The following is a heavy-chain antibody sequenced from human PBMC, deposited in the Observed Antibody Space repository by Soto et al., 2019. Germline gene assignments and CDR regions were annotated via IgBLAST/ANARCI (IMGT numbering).Heavy chain of an antibody. CDR1: GFTSSSYA. V-gene: IGHV3-30-3*01. CDR3: ARSGVVVILDY. J-gene: IGHJ4*02. D-gene: IGHD3-22*01. CDR2: ISYDGSNK. Sequence: GGSLRLSCAASGFTSSSYAMHWVRQAPGKGLEWVAVISYDGSNKYYADSVKGRFTISRDNSKNTLYLQMNSLRAEDTAVYYCARSGVVVILDYWGQGTLVTVSS.